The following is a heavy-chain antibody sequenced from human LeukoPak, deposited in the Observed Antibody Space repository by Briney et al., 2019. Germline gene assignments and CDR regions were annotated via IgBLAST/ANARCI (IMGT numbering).Heavy chain of an antibody. CDR3: AKEIGSIGLPAFDY. CDR1: GFTFFNYA. D-gene: IGHD2-15*01. Sequence: PGRSLRLSCAASGFTFFNYAMSWVRQAPGKGLEWVSGITSGGDTFYSDSVKGRFTISRDNSKNMVSLQMNSLGAADTAIYYCAKEIGSIGLPAFDYWGQGTLVTVSS. J-gene: IGHJ4*02. V-gene: IGHV3-23*01. CDR2: ITSGGDT.